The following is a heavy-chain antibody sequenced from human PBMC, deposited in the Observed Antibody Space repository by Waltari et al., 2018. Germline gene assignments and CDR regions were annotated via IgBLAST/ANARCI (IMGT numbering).Heavy chain of an antibody. CDR1: GFTFSTYW. J-gene: IGHJ4*02. CDR3: AREGSSWYNY. V-gene: IGHV3-7*01. D-gene: IGHD6-13*01. Sequence: EVQLVESGGGLVQPGGSLRLSCAASGFTFSTYWMSWVRQAPGRGLGWVANIKQDGSKKYYGDSVKGRFTISRDNAKNSLYLQMNSLRAEDTAVYYCAREGSSWYNYWGQGTLVTVSS. CDR2: IKQDGSKK.